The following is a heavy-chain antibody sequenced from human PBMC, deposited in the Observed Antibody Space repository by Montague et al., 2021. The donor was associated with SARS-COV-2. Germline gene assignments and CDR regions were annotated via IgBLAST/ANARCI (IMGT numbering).Heavy chain of an antibody. CDR2: IIHSGST. D-gene: IGHD3-22*01. J-gene: IGHJ4*02. Sequence: SETLSLTCAVYGGSFSGYYWSWIRQPPGKGLEWTGEIIHSGSTKYNPSLKSRVTISVDTSKNQFSLKLSSVTAADTAVYYCARGTKGVFTYDYDSSGYANDYWGQGTLVTVSS. V-gene: IGHV4-34*01. CDR1: GGSFSGYY. CDR3: ARGTKGVFTYDYDSSGYANDY.